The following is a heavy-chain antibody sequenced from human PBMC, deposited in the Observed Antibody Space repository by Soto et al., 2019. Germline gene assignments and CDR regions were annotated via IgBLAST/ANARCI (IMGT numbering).Heavy chain of an antibody. D-gene: IGHD4-4*01. V-gene: IGHV1-18*01. J-gene: IGHJ5*02. CDR1: GYTFTSYG. CDR3: ARDYRNADTSNWFDP. CDR2: ISAYNGNT. Sequence: QVRLVQSGAEVKKPGASVKVSCKASGYTFTSYGISWVRQAPGQGLEWMGWISAYNGNTNYAQKLQGRVTMTTDTSTSTAYMELRSLRSDDTAVYYCARDYRNADTSNWFDPWGQGTLVTVSS.